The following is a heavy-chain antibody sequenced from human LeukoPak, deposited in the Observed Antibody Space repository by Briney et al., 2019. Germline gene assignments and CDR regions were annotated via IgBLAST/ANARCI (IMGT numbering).Heavy chain of an antibody. CDR2: INHSGST. D-gene: IGHD3-22*01. CDR1: GFTFSSYH. Sequence: GSLRLSCAASGFTFSSYHMNWVRQAPGKGLEWIGEINHSGSTNYKTSLKSRVTISLDTSKNQFSLKLRSVTAADTAVYYCARLPPRSYYDSSGYRVMDAWGQGTTVTVSS. J-gene: IGHJ6*02. CDR3: ARLPPRSYYDSSGYRVMDA. V-gene: IGHV4-34*01.